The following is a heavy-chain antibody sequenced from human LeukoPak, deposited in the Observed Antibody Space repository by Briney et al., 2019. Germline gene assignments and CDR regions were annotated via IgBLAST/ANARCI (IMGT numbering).Heavy chain of an antibody. CDR2: IYTSGST. D-gene: IGHD3-22*01. Sequence: PSETLSLTCSVSGDSIRNYFWSWIRQPAGKGLEWIGRIYTSGSTDYNPSLRSRVTMSVDTSRNQFSLKLTSVTAADTAVYYCARESKSYDGSGYYHDYWGQGNLVNVSS. CDR1: GDSIRNYF. J-gene: IGHJ4*02. CDR3: ARESKSYDGSGYYHDY. V-gene: IGHV4-4*07.